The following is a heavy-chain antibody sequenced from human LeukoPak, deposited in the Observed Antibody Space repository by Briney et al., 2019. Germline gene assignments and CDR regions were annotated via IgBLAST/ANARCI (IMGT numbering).Heavy chain of an antibody. V-gene: IGHV5-51*01. D-gene: IGHD1-26*01. CDR2: IYPGDSDT. Sequence: GESLKISCKGSGYSFPTYWIGWVRQMPGKGLEWMGIIYPGDSDTRYSPSFQGQITISVDKSISTAYLQWGTLKASDTAMYYCARHHRGVGADWFGPWGQGTLVTVSS. J-gene: IGHJ5*02. CDR3: ARHHRGVGADWFGP. CDR1: GYSFPTYW.